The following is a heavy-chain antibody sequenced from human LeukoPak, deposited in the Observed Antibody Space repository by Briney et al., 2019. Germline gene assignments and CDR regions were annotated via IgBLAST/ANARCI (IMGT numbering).Heavy chain of an antibody. J-gene: IGHJ4*02. D-gene: IGHD2-8*01. CDR2: ISAYNGNT. CDR3: AGDEWPWPSQYY. CDR1: GYTFTSYG. V-gene: IGHV1-18*01. Sequence: GASVKVSCKASGYTFTSYGISWVRQAPGQGIEWMGWISAYNGNTNYAQKLQGRVTMTTDTSTSTAYMELRSLRSDDTAVYYCAGDEWPWPSQYYWGQGTLVTVSS.